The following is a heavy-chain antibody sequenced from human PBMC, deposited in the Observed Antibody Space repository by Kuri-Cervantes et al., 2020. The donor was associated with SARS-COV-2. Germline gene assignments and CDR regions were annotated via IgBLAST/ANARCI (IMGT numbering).Heavy chain of an antibody. V-gene: IGHV1-46*01. CDR1: XYTFTSYY. D-gene: IGHD7-27*01. CDR2: INPSGGST. J-gene: IGHJ4*02. CDR3: ARAXLTGIDY. Sequence: ASVKVSCKASXYTFTSYYMHWVRXXPGQGLEWMXIINPSGGSTSXAQKFQGRVTMXRDTSTSTVYMXLSSLRSEXTAVYYCARAXLTGIDYWGQGTLVTVSS.